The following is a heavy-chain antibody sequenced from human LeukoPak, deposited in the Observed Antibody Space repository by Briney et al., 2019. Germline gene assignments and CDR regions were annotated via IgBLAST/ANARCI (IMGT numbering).Heavy chain of an antibody. CDR3: ARGFVVVPAAPGGFDY. D-gene: IGHD2-2*01. V-gene: IGHV1-46*03. CDR1: GYTFTSYY. CDR2: INPSGGST. Sequence: RASVKVSCKASGYTFTSYYMHWVRQAPGQGLEWMGIINPSGGSTSYAQKFQGRVTMTRDTSTSTVYMELSGLRSEDTAVYYCARGFVVVPAAPGGFDYWGQGTLVTVSS. J-gene: IGHJ4*02.